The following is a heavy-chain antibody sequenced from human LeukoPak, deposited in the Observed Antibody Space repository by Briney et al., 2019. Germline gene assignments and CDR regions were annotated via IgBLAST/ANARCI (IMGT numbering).Heavy chain of an antibody. J-gene: IGHJ4*02. CDR3: AKEEWELLRPHFAH. Sequence: QSGGSLRLSCAASGFTFSNYAMSWVRQAPGKGLEWASGISGSGGSTYYADFVKGRFTISRDNSKNTLYLQMNSLRAEDTAVYYCAKEEWELLRPHFAHWGQGTLVTVSS. D-gene: IGHD1-26*01. V-gene: IGHV3-23*01. CDR1: GFTFSNYA. CDR2: ISGSGGST.